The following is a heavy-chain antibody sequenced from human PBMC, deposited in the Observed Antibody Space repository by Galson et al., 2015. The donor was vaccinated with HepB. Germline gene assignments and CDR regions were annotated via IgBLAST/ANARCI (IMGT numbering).Heavy chain of an antibody. D-gene: IGHD3-3*01. CDR1: GGTFSNYA. Sequence: SVKVSCKASGGTFSNYAINWVRQAPGQGLEWMGRLIPMLGVAKYAQKFQGRVTITAGKATSTAYLDLNTLRSEDTAVYYCARDREEWIAEAVPHSSISFYGLDIWRHGTAVTVSS. J-gene: IGHJ6*02. CDR3: ARDREEWIAEAVPHSSISFYGLDI. CDR2: LIPMLGVA. V-gene: IGHV1-69*04.